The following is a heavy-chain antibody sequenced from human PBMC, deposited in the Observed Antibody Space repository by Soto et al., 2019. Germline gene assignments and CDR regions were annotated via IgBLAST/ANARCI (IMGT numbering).Heavy chain of an antibody. CDR3: ASVIAAAGSYNWFDP. V-gene: IGHV1-69*01. CDR2: IIPIFGTA. CDR1: GLGIIIYS. Sequence: GTSVKASCKDSGLGIIIYSSRWLRQAPGQGLEWMGGIIPIFGTANYAQKFQGRVTITADESTSTAYMELSSLRSEDTAVYYCASVIAAAGSYNWFDPWGQGTLVTVSS. J-gene: IGHJ5*02. D-gene: IGHD6-13*01.